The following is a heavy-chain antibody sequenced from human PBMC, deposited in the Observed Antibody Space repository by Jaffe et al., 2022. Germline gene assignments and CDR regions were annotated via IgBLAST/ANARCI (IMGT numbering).Heavy chain of an antibody. CDR2: IYTSGST. CDR3: ARMDYYDSSGYYYDY. CDR1: GGSISSGSYY. D-gene: IGHD3-22*01. V-gene: IGHV4-61*02. J-gene: IGHJ4*02. Sequence: QVQLQESGPGLVKPSQTLSLTCTVSGGSISSGSYYWSWIRQPAGKGLEWIGRIYTSGSTNYNPSLKSRVTISVDTSKNQFSLKLSSVTAADTAVYYCARMDYYDSSGYYYDYWGQGTLVTVSS.